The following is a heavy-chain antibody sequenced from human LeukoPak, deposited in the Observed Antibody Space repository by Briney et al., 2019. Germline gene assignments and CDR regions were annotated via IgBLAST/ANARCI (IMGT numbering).Heavy chain of an antibody. J-gene: IGHJ4*02. D-gene: IGHD5-12*01. CDR1: GFTFDDYG. Sequence: GGSLRLSCAASGFTFDDYGMSWVRQAPGKGLEWVSGINWNGVRTGYADSVKGRFTISRDNAKNTLYLQMNSLRPEHTALYYRPRDSGYETRGPHDYWGQGTLVTVSS. V-gene: IGHV3-20*04. CDR3: PRDSGYETRGPHDY. CDR2: INWNGVRT.